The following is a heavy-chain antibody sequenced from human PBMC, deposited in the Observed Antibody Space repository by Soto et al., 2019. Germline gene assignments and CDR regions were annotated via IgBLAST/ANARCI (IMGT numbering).Heavy chain of an antibody. D-gene: IGHD3-3*01. CDR2: IYYSGRT. J-gene: IGHJ3*02. CDR3: AGSTPADPFTYYFWSGQKQVPDAFDI. Sequence: SETLSLTCTVSGGSISSGGYYWRWIRQHPGKGLEWIGYIYYSGRTYYNPALKSRVTISVDTYKNQFSLKLSSVTAADTAVYYCAGSTPADPFTYYFWSGQKQVPDAFDIWGQGTMLTV. CDR1: GGSISSGGYY. V-gene: IGHV4-31*03.